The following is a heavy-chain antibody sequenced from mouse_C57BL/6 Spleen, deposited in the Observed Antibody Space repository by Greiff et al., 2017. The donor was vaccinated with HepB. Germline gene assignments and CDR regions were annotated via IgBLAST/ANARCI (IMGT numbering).Heavy chain of an antibody. Sequence: EVQLQQSGPELVKPGASVKIPCKASGYTFTDYHMDWVKQSHGKSLEWIGDINPNNGGTIYNQKFKGKATLTVDKSSSTAYMELRSLTSEDTAVYYGARVYGSAEGFAYWGQGTLVTVSA. CDR3: ARVYGSAEGFAY. D-gene: IGHD2-2*01. J-gene: IGHJ3*01. V-gene: IGHV1-18*01. CDR2: INPNNGGT. CDR1: GYTFTDYH.